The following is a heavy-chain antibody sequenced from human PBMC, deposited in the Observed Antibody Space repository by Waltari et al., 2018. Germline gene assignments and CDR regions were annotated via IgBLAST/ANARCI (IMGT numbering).Heavy chain of an antibody. CDR3: AKGGWGRPGFGL. J-gene: IGHJ3*01. CDR2: INGNSGAT. Sequence: QAQLVQSGAEVKRPGASVKVSCKASGYTFTGDYIHWVRQAPGQGLEWMGCINGNSGATEYAQNFQGRVIMTRDTSINTAYLDLRDLTFGDTAQFYCAKGGWGRPGFGLWGQGTMITVSS. CDR1: GYTFTGDY. V-gene: IGHV1-2*02. D-gene: IGHD7-27*01.